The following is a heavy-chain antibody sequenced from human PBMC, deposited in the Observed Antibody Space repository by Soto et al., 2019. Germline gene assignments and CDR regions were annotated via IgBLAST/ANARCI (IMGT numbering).Heavy chain of an antibody. Sequence: GGSLRLSCVASGFTFSSYAMSWVRQAPGKGLEWVSSISGSGGSTFYADSVKGRFTISRDNSKNTMYLQMNSLRAEDTAVYYCAKVGGQWLAQGVSYFDYWGQGTLVTVSS. J-gene: IGHJ4*02. V-gene: IGHV3-23*01. CDR3: AKVGGQWLAQGVSYFDY. CDR1: GFTFSSYA. CDR2: ISGSGGST. D-gene: IGHD6-19*01.